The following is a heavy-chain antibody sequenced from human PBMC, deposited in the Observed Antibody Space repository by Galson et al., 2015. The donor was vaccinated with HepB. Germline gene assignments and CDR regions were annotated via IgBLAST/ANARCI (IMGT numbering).Heavy chain of an antibody. CDR2: IWNDGSNK. Sequence: SLRLSCAASRFTFSTYAMHWVRQAPGKGLEWVAVIWNDGSNKFYTDSVKGRFTISRDNSKNTLYLQMNSLRAEDTAIYYCVRDKEVLGYSYEKLPLPGYWGQGTLVTVSS. V-gene: IGHV3-33*01. D-gene: IGHD5-18*01. J-gene: IGHJ4*02. CDR1: RFTFSTYA. CDR3: VRDKEVLGYSYEKLPLPGY.